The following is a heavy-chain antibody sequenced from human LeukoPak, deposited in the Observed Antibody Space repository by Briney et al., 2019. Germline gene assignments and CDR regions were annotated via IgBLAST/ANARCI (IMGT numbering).Heavy chain of an antibody. V-gene: IGHV4-31*03. CDR2: IYYSGST. D-gene: IGHD3-9*01. Sequence: PSETLSRTCTVPGGSISSGGYYWSWLRQHPGKGLEWIGYIYYSGSTYYNPSLKSRVTISVDTSKNQFSLKLSSVTAADTAVYYCARGGLRYFDSWGQGTLVTVSS. CDR3: ARGGLRYFDS. CDR1: GGSISSGGYY. J-gene: IGHJ4*02.